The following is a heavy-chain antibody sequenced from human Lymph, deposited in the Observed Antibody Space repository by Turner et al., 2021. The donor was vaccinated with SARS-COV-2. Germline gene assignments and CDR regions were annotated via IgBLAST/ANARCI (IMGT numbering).Heavy chain of an antibody. J-gene: IGHJ4*02. CDR3: ARGPGGNYGPYFDY. D-gene: IGHD3-10*01. CDR1: GFAFSTYA. Sequence: QVPLVESGGGVVQPGRSLRLSCSASGFAFSTYAMHWVRQAPGKGLEWVAVISYDGSNKYYADSVKGRFTVSRDNSKNTLYLQMNSLRAEDTAVYYCARGPGGNYGPYFDYWGQGTLVTVSS. CDR2: ISYDGSNK. V-gene: IGHV3-30-3*01.